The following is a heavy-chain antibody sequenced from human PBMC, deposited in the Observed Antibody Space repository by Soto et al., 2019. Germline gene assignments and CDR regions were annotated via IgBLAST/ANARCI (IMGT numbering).Heavy chain of an antibody. D-gene: IGHD1-1*01. V-gene: IGHV3-74*01. Sequence: EVQLVESGGGLVQPGGSLRLSCVASGFTFSGYWMHWVRQAPGKGLVWVSRIDGDGSRTNYADSVKGRFTIYRDNAKNTLYLQMNSRRAEDTAVYYCARELASYNDYWGQGTLVTVSS. CDR2: IDGDGSRT. CDR1: GFTFSGYW. CDR3: ARELASYNDY. J-gene: IGHJ4*02.